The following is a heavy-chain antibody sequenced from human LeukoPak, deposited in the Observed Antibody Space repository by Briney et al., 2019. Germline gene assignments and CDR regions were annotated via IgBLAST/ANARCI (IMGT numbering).Heavy chain of an antibody. D-gene: IGHD6-19*01. CDR2: TYYSGST. CDR1: GGSISSSSYF. J-gene: IGHJ4*02. CDR3: ARQVGYSSGWYDY. V-gene: IGHV4-39*01. Sequence: NSSETLSLTCTVSGGSISSSSYFWGWIRQPPGKGLEWIGSTYYSGSTYYNPSLESRVTISVDTSKNQFSLKLSSMTAADTAVYYCARQVGYSSGWYDYWGQGALVTVSS.